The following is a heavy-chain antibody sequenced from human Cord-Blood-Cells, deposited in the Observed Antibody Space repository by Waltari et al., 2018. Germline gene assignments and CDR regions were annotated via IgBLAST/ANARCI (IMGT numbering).Heavy chain of an antibody. CDR3: ARETGYCSSTSCYRGAFDI. V-gene: IGHV4-39*02. CDR1: GGSISSSSYY. D-gene: IGHD2-2*02. CDR2: IYYSGST. Sequence: QLQLQESGPGLVKPSETLSLTCTVSGGSISSSSYYWGWIRQPPGKGLEWIGRIYYSGSTYYNPSLKSRVTISVDTSKNQFSLKLSSVTAADTAVYYCARETGYCSSTSCYRGAFDIWGQGTMVTVSS. J-gene: IGHJ3*02.